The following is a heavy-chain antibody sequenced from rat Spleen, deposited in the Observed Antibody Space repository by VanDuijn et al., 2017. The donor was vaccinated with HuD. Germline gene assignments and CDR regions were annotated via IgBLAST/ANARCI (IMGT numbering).Heavy chain of an antibody. CDR1: GFTFSDYH. D-gene: IGHD1-9*01. CDR2: ISYDGSST. CDR3: TRGHGYNYDWFAY. V-gene: IGHV5-20*01. J-gene: IGHJ3*01. Sequence: EVQLVESGGGLVQPGKSLKLSCAASGFTFSDYHMAWVRQAPTKGLEWVASISYDGSSTYYRDSVKGRFTLSRDNAKNTLYLQMNSLRSEDTATYYCTRGHGYNYDWFAYWGQGTLVTVSS.